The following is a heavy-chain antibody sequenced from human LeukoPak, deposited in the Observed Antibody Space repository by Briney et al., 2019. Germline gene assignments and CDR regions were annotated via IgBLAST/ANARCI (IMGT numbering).Heavy chain of an antibody. CDR1: GYTFAGYY. D-gene: IGHD3-22*01. CDR2: INPNSDGT. J-gene: IGHJ4*02. CDR3: AKDERSRYYDSSGYSHLDDY. Sequence: GASVKVSCKASGYTFAGYYMHWVRQAPGQGLEWMGWINPNSDGTNYAQKFQGRVTMTRDTSISTAYMELSRLRSDDTAVYYCAKDERSRYYDSSGYSHLDDYWGQGTLVTVSS. V-gene: IGHV1-2*02.